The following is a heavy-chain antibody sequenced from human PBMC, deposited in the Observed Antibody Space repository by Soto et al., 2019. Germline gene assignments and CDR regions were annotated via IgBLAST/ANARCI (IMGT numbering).Heavy chain of an antibody. CDR3: DRYTPLAYFVTDAPRFDY. V-gene: IGHV1-18*01. J-gene: IGHJ4*02. CDR2: ISAYNGDT. CDR1: GYTFTNYG. D-gene: IGHD3-9*01. Sequence: QIQLVQSGAEVKKPGASVKVSCKTSGYTFTNYGISWVRQAPGQGLEWMGWISAYNGDTSYAQTLQGRVTMTVDTTTSTAHMELRSLRSDDTALFFCDRYTPLAYFVTDAPRFDYWGQGTLVTVSS.